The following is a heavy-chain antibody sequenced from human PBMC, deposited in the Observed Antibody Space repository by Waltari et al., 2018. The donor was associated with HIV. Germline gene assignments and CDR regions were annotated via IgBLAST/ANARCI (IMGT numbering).Heavy chain of an antibody. CDR3: ARDRRDSGSYQTLRFRFDY. CDR1: GYTFTSYG. Sequence: QVQLVQSGAEVKKPGASVKVSCKPSGYTFTSYGISWLRQAPGQGLEWMGWISAYNGNTNYAQKLQGRVTMTTDTSTSTAYMELRSLRSDDTAVYYCARDRRDSGSYQTLRFRFDYWGQGTLVTVSS. J-gene: IGHJ4*02. CDR2: ISAYNGNT. V-gene: IGHV1-18*01. D-gene: IGHD2-2*01.